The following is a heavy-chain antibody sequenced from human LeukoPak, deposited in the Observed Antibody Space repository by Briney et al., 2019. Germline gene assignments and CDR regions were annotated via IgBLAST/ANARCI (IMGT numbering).Heavy chain of an antibody. CDR3: AASITIFGVVPDY. CDR2: ISYDGSNK. J-gene: IGHJ4*02. D-gene: IGHD3-3*01. Sequence: GSLRLSCAASGFTFSSYAMHWVRQAPGKGLEWVAVISYDGSNKYYADSVKGRSTISRDNSKNTLYLQMNSLRAEDTAVYYCAASITIFGVVPDYWGQGTLVTVSS. CDR1: GFTFSSYA. V-gene: IGHV3-30*14.